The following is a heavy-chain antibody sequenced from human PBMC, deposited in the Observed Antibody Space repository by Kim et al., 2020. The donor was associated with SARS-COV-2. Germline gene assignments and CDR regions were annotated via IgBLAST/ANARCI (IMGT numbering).Heavy chain of an antibody. CDR3: AREEDSSGYHGWFDP. CDR1: GFTFSDYY. CDR2: ISSSSSYT. D-gene: IGHD3-22*01. V-gene: IGHV3-11*06. Sequence: GGSLRLSCAASGFTFSDYYMSWIRQAPGKGLEWVSYISSSSSYTNYADSVKGRFTISRDNAKNSLYLQMNSLRAEDTAVYYCAREEDSSGYHGWFDPWGQGTLVTVSS. J-gene: IGHJ5*02.